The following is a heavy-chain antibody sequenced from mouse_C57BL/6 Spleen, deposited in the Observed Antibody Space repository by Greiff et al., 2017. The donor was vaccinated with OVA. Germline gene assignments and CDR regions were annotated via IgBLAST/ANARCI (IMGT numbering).Heavy chain of an antibody. CDR2: IDPSDSYT. V-gene: IGHV1-59*01. Sequence: QVQLQQSGAELVRPGTSVKLSCKASGYTFTSYWMHWVKQRPGQGLEWIGVIDPSDSYTNYNQKFKGKATLTVDTSSSTAYMQLSSLTSEDSAVYDCSRGVYNYAKAMDYWGQGTSVTVSS. CDR1: GYTFTSYW. CDR3: SRGVYNYAKAMDY. D-gene: IGHD2-12*01. J-gene: IGHJ4*01.